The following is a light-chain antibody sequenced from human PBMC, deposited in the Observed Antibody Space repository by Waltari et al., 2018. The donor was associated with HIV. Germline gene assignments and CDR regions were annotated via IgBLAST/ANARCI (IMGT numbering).Light chain of an antibody. CDR3: QSYDSNNHVL. J-gene: IGLJ2*01. CDR1: SGSFASNY. Sequence: FMLTQPHSVSESAGKTVTISCTRSSGSFASNYVQRYHQRPGSSPTTVIYQDNQRPSGVPDRFSGSIDSSSNSASLTISGLKTEDEADYYCQSYDSNNHVLFGGGTKLTVL. CDR2: QDN. V-gene: IGLV6-57*01.